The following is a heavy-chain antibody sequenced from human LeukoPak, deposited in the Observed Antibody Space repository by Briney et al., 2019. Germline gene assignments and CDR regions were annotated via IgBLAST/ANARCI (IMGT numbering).Heavy chain of an antibody. CDR2: IYIGGST. D-gene: IGHD5-18*01. CDR3: ARERHGGYSYGFSFDY. CDR1: GGSINSYY. J-gene: IGHJ4*02. V-gene: IGHV4-4*07. Sequence: SETLSLTCTVSGGSINSYYWNWIRQSAGMGLEWIGRIYIGGSTNYNPSLKSRVTMSLDASKNQVSVNLNSVTAADTAIYYCARERHGGYSYGFSFDYWGQGTLVTVSS.